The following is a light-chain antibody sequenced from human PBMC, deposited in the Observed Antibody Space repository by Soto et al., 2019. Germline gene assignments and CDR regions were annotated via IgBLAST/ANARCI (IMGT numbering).Light chain of an antibody. CDR1: QSIRTD. CDR3: QQYNNWPPIT. J-gene: IGKJ4*02. CDR2: DAS. Sequence: EIVLTHSPGTLSLSPGERATLSCRASQSIRTDLAWYQQKSGQGPRLLIYDASTRATGIPARFSGSGSGTEFTLTISSLQSEDFAVYYCQQYNNWPPITFGRGTQGNIK. V-gene: IGKV3D-15*01.